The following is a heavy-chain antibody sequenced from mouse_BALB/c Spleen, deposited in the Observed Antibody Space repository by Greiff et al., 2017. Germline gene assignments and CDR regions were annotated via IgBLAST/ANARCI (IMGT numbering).Heavy chain of an antibody. CDR1: GFTFSSYA. D-gene: IGHD2-3*01. CDR2: ISSGGST. Sequence: EVMLVESGGGLVKPGGSLKLSCAASGFTFSSYAMSWVRQTPEKRLEWVASISSGGSTYYPDSVKDRFTIFRDNARNILYVQMSSRRSEDTALYYCARGDGYGYFDDWGAGTTVTVSS. V-gene: IGHV5-6-5*01. J-gene: IGHJ1*01. CDR3: ARGDGYGYFDD.